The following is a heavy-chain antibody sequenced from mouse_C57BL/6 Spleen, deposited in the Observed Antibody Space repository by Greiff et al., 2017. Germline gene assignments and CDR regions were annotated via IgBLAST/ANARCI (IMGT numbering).Heavy chain of an antibody. CDR2: IYPRSGNT. V-gene: IGHV1-81*01. CDR3: GGSTVVDWYFDV. CDR1: GYTFTSYG. Sequence: VNVVESGAELARPGASVKLSCKASGYTFTSYGISWVKQRTGQGLEWIGEIYPRSGNTYYNEKFKGKATLTADKSSSTAYMELRSLTSEDSAVYFCGGSTVVDWYFDVWGTGTTVTVSS. D-gene: IGHD1-1*01. J-gene: IGHJ1*03.